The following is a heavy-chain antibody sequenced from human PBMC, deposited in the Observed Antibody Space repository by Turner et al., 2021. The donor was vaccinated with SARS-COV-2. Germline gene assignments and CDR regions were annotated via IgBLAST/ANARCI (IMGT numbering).Heavy chain of an antibody. J-gene: IGHJ3*02. V-gene: IGHV1-2*02. D-gene: IGHD5-12*01. CDR3: AVPEVGTITDAFDI. CDR2: INPNSGGT. CDR1: GYTFTGYC. Sequence: QVQLLQSGPEGAQPAASLKVDCNASGYTFTGYCMHWVLQAPGQGLEWMGWINPNSGGTNDAHKLQGRVTMTRDTSISTAYMELSRLRSDDTAVYYCAVPEVGTITDAFDIWGQGTMVTVSS.